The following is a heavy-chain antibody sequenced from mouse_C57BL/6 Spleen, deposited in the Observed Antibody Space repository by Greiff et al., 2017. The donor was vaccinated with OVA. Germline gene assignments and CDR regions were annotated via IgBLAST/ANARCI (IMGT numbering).Heavy chain of an antibody. D-gene: IGHD4-1*02. Sequence: EVNLVESGGGLVKPGGSLKLSCAASGFTFSDYGMHWVRQAPEKGLEWVAYISSGSSTIYYADTVKGRFTISRDNAKNTLFLQMTSLRSEDTAMYYCARHTPQLAYYAMDYWGQGTSVTVSS. CDR1: GFTFSDYG. V-gene: IGHV5-17*01. CDR3: ARHTPQLAYYAMDY. CDR2: ISSGSSTI. J-gene: IGHJ4*01.